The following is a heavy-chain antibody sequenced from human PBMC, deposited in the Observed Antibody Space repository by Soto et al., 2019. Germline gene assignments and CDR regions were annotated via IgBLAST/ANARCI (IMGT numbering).Heavy chain of an antibody. CDR3: ARFHTDYYDFWRGDNNTGDYYYMDA. CDR1: GGSFSGYY. V-gene: IGHV4-34*01. CDR2: INHSGST. D-gene: IGHD3-3*01. J-gene: IGHJ6*03. Sequence: SETLSLTCAVYGGSFSGYYWSWIRQPPGKGLEWIGEINHSGSTNYNPSLKSRVTISVDTSKNQFSLKLSSVTAADTAVYYCARFHTDYYDFWRGDNNTGDYYYMDAWGKGTTVTVSS.